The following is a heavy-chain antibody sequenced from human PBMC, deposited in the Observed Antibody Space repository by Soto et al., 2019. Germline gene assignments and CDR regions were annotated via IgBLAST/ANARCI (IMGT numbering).Heavy chain of an antibody. V-gene: IGHV4-31*03. CDR3: AREPAP. CDR2: IYYSGST. J-gene: IGHJ5*02. CDR1: GGSISSGGYC. Sequence: QVQLQESGPGLVKPSQTLSLTCTVSGGSISSGGYCWSWIRQHPGKGLEWIGYIYYSGSTYYNPALQSRVTVAVDTSQTQFSLKLSSVTAADTAVYYGAREPAPWGQGTLVTVSS.